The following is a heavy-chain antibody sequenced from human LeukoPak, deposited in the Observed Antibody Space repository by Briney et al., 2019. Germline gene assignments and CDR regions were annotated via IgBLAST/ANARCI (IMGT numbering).Heavy chain of an antibody. CDR1: RVTFSSYA. D-gene: IGHD2-2*01. CDR2: IIPIFGTA. Sequence: ASVKVSCKASRVTFSSYALSWVRQAPGQGLEWMGGIIPIFGTANYAQKFQGRVTVTADESTSTAYMELSSLRSEDTAVYYCARIVTQAYAPEYFQHWGQGTLVTVSS. V-gene: IGHV1-69*13. J-gene: IGHJ1*01. CDR3: ARIVTQAYAPEYFQH.